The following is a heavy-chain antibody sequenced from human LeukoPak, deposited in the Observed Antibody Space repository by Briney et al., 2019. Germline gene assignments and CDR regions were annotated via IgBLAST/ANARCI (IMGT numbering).Heavy chain of an antibody. Sequence: GGSLRLSCAASGFTSSSYAMSWVRQAPGKGLEWVSGISGSGGSAYYADSVKGRFTISRDNAKSTLYLQMNSLRADDTAVYYCARGGYDHAFDIWGQGTMVTVSS. V-gene: IGHV3-23*01. CDR1: GFTSSSYA. CDR3: ARGGYDHAFDI. J-gene: IGHJ3*02. D-gene: IGHD2-15*01. CDR2: ISGSGGSA.